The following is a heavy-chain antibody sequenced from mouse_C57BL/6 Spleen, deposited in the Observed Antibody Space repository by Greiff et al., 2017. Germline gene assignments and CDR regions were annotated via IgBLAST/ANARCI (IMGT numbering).Heavy chain of an antibody. CDR1: GYAFSSSW. CDR3: ARWGYGNPYWYFDV. V-gene: IGHV1-82*01. J-gene: IGHJ1*03. Sequence: QVQLKESGPELVKPGASVKISCKASGYAFSSSWMNWVKQRPGKGLEWIGRIYPGDGDTNYNGKFKGKATLTADKSSSTAYMQLSSLTSEDSAVYFCARWGYGNPYWYFDVWGTGTTVTVSS. CDR2: IYPGDGDT. D-gene: IGHD1-1*01.